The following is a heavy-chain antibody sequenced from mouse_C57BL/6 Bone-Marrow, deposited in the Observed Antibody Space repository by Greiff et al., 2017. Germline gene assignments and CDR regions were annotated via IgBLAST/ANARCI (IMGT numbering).Heavy chain of an antibody. CDR1: GYTFTSYW. Sequence: VQLQQPGAELVKPGASVKLSCKASGYTFTSYWMQWVKQRPGQGLEWIGKIDPSDSDTNYNQKFKGKATLTVDTSSSTAYMQLSSLTSEDSAVDYCARGPFTVVAYYFDYWGKGTTLTVSS. CDR3: ARGPFTVVAYYFDY. CDR2: IDPSDSDT. D-gene: IGHD1-1*01. J-gene: IGHJ2*01. V-gene: IGHV1-50*01.